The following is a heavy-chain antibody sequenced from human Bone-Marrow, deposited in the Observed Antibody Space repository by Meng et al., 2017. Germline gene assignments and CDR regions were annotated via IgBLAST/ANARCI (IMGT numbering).Heavy chain of an antibody. D-gene: IGHD4-17*01. Sequence: GESLKISCAASGFTFDDYGISWVRQAPGKRLGWVSGINWNGGSTGYADSVKGRFTISRDNAKNSLYLQMNSLRAEDTALYYCATSTVTTVIGAFDIWGQGTMVTVSS. CDR3: ATSTVTTVIGAFDI. CDR2: INWNGGST. J-gene: IGHJ3*02. CDR1: GFTFDDYG. V-gene: IGHV3-20*04.